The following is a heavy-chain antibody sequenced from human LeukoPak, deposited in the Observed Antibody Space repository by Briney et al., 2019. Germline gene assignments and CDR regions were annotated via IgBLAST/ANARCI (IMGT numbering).Heavy chain of an antibody. D-gene: IGHD6-19*01. CDR2: IYHSGSI. V-gene: IGHV4-38-2*01. CDR3: ARGRSSSGWYPNPNFDY. Sequence: KTSETLSLTCAVSGYSISSGYYWGWIRQPPGKGLEWIGSIYHSGSIYYNPSLKSRVTISVDTSKNQFSLKLSSVTAADTAVYYCARGRSSSGWYPNPNFDYWGQGTLVTVSS. J-gene: IGHJ4*02. CDR1: GYSISSGYY.